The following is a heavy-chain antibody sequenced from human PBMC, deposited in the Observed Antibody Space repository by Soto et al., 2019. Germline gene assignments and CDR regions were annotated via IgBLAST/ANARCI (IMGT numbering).Heavy chain of an antibody. V-gene: IGHV1-18*01. Sequence: ASVKVSCKASGYTFTSYGISWVRQAPGQGLEWMGWISAYNGNTNYAQKLQGRVTMTTDTSTSTAYMELRSLRSDDTAVYYCARDAPRGVRGAVYYYYYYGMDVWGLGTTVTVSS. D-gene: IGHD3-10*01. J-gene: IGHJ6*02. CDR2: ISAYNGNT. CDR3: ARDAPRGVRGAVYYYYYYGMDV. CDR1: GYTFTSYG.